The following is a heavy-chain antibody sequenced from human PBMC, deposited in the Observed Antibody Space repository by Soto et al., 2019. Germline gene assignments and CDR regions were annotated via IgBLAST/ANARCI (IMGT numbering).Heavy chain of an antibody. D-gene: IGHD5-12*01. V-gene: IGHV1-69*06. CDR3: ALIVSTHTAD. CDR1: GGTFTNYA. J-gene: IGHJ4*02. Sequence: QVQLVQSGAEVQKPGSSVKVSCKASGGTFTNYAFNWVRQAPGQGLEWMGGIIPISGTATYAQKFQGRVTITADKATSTAYMELSSLRSDDTAVYCCALIVSTHTADWGQGTLVTVSS. CDR2: IIPISGTA.